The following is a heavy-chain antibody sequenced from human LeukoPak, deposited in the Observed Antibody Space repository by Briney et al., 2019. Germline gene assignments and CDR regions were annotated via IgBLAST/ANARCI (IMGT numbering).Heavy chain of an antibody. CDR3: ARGRVVIEDAFDI. J-gene: IGHJ3*02. CDR2: INPNSGGT. D-gene: IGHD3-3*01. CDR1: GYTFTGYY. V-gene: IGHV1-2*02. Sequence: ASVKVSCKASGYTFTGYYMHWARQAPGQGLEWMGWINPNSGGTNYAQKFQGRVTMTRDTSISTAYMELSRLRSDDTAVYYCARGRVVIEDAFDIWGQGTMVTVSS.